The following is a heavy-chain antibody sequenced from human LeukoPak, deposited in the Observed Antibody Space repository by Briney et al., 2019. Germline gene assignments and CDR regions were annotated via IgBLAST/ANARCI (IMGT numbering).Heavy chain of an antibody. CDR1: GGTFSSYA. J-gene: IGHJ5*02. D-gene: IGHD6-6*01. V-gene: IGHV1-69*05. CDR2: IIPIFGTA. Sequence: EASVKVSCKASGGTFSSYAISWVRQAPGQGLEWMGGIIPIFGTANYAQKFQGRVTITTAESTSTAYMELSSLRSEDTAVYYCARVAGSSSSGWFDTWGQGTLVTVSS. CDR3: ARVAGSSSSGWFDT.